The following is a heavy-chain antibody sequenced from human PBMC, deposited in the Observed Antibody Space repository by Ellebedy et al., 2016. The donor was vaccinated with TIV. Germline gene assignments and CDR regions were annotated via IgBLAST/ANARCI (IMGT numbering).Heavy chain of an antibody. V-gene: IGHV3-23*01. CDR2: ITGSGDRT. J-gene: IGHJ4*02. D-gene: IGHD3-10*01. CDR3: AIDSGKNGWNSEY. CDR1: GFTFDNFA. Sequence: PGGSLRLSCATSGFTFDNFAMRWFRQAPGKGLEWVSAITGSGDRTFYADSVKGRFTVSRDTSKNTLYLQMNSLRAEDTGIYSCAIDSGKNGWNSEYWGQGTQVTVSS.